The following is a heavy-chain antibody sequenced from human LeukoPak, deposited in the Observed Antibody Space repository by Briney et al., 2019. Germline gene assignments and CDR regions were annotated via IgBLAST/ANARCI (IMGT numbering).Heavy chain of an antibody. J-gene: IGHJ4*02. Sequence: GGSLRLSCAASGFTFSSYSMNWVRQAPGKGLEWVAVISYDGSNKYYADSVKGRFTISRDNSKNTLYLQMNSLRAEDTAVYYCASPGGSIFDYWGQGTLVTVSS. CDR3: ASPGGSIFDY. D-gene: IGHD1-26*01. CDR2: ISYDGSNK. CDR1: GFTFSSYS. V-gene: IGHV3-30*03.